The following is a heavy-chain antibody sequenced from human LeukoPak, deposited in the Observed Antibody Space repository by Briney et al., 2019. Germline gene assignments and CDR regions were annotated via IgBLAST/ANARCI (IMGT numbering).Heavy chain of an antibody. CDR3: AKGGWLED. D-gene: IGHD5-12*01. V-gene: IGHV3-30*18. CDR2: ISYDGSNK. CDR1: GFTFSSYG. J-gene: IGHJ4*02. Sequence: GGSLRLSCAASGFTFSSYGMHWVRQAPGKGLEWVAVISYDGSNKYYADSVKGRFTISRDNSKNTLYLQMNSLRAEDTAVYYCAKGGWLEDWGPGALVTVSS.